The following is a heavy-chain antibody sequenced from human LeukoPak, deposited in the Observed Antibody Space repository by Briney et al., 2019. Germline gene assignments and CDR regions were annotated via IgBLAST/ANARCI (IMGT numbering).Heavy chain of an antibody. J-gene: IGHJ4*02. Sequence: SETLSLTCTVSGGSISSYYWSWIRQPPGKGLEWIGYIYYSGSTNYNPSLKSRVTISVDTSKSQFSLKLSSVTAADTAVYYCARDGGYDFWSGYHLGFDYWGQGTLVTVSS. CDR1: GGSISSYY. D-gene: IGHD3-3*01. CDR3: ARDGGYDFWSGYHLGFDY. CDR2: IYYSGST. V-gene: IGHV4-59*01.